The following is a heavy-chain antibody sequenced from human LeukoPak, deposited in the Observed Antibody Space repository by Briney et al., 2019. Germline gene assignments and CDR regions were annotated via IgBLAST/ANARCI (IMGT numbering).Heavy chain of an antibody. J-gene: IGHJ4*02. V-gene: IGHV3-21*01. CDR3: AIIYTPMDTYYFDY. CDR1: GFTFSSYS. CDR2: ISSSSSYI. D-gene: IGHD5-18*01. Sequence: GGSLRLSCAASGFTFSSYSMNWVRQAPGKGLEWVSSISSSSSYIYYADSVKGRFTISRDNAKNSLYLQMNSLRAEDTAVYYCAIIYTPMDTYYFDYWGQGTLVTVSS.